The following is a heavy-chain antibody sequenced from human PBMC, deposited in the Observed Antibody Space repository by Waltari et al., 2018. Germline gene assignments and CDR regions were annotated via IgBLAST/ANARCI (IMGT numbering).Heavy chain of an antibody. V-gene: IGHV1-18*01. CDR2: VAAYNGNT. Sequence: QVQLVQSGTEVKKPGASVKVSCKASGYTFSNCGVSWVRQATGQGLEWVGWVAAYNGNTHSAPKLQGRVTMPTDTSTTTAYLELRRLTSDDTAVYYCARVFDSSQYYYGSDYWGQGTLVTVSS. CDR3: ARVFDSSQYYYGSDY. J-gene: IGHJ4*02. CDR1: GYTFSNCG. D-gene: IGHD3-22*01.